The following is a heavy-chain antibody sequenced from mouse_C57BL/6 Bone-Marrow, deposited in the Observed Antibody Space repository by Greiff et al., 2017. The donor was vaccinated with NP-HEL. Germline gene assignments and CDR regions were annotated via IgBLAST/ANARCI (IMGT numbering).Heavy chain of an antibody. CDR3: ARHLTGVPFDY. Sequence: DVKLVESGGGLVKPGGSLKLSCAASGFTFSSYTMSWVRQTPEKRLEWVATISGGGGNTYYPDSVKGRFTISRDNAKNTLYLQMSSLRSEDTALYYCARHLTGVPFDYWGQGTTLTVSS. J-gene: IGHJ2*01. D-gene: IGHD4-1*01. CDR2: ISGGGGNT. CDR1: GFTFSSYT. V-gene: IGHV5-9*01.